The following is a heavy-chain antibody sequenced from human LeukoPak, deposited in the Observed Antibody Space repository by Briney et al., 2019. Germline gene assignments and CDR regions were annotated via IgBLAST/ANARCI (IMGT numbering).Heavy chain of an antibody. J-gene: IGHJ4*02. CDR1: GYTFTGYY. Sequence: ASVKVSCKASGYTFTGYYMHWVRQAPGQGLEWMGWINPNSGGTNYAQKFQGRVTMTRDTSISTAYMELSRLRSDDTAVYYCARSVDIVATISDYWGQGTLVTVSS. D-gene: IGHD5-12*01. CDR3: ARSVDIVATISDY. CDR2: INPNSGGT. V-gene: IGHV1-2*02.